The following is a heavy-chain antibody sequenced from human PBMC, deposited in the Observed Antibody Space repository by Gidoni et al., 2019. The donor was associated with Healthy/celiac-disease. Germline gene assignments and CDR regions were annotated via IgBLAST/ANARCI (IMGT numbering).Heavy chain of an antibody. D-gene: IGHD6-19*01. V-gene: IGHV4-59*01. CDR2: IDYSGRT. CDR3: ARGWGIAVAGVFDY. CDR1: GGSISSYY. J-gene: IGHJ4*02. Sequence: QVQLQESGPGLVKPSETLSLTCTVSGGSISSYYWSWIRQPPGKGLEWLGDIDYSGRTTATPSPKSRFTLSVATSTTPFSLKLSSVTAADTAVYYCARGWGIAVAGVFDYWGQGTLVTVSS.